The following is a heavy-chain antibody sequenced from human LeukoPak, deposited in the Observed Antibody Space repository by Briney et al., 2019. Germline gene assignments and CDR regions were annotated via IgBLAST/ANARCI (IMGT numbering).Heavy chain of an antibody. J-gene: IGHJ5*02. Sequence: PSETLSLTCTVSGGSISSSSYYWGWIRQPPGKGLEWIGSIYYSGSTYYNPSLKSRVTISVDTSKNQFSLKLSSVTAADTAVYYCARHGYGSGSRTDWFDPWGQGTLVTVSS. D-gene: IGHD3-10*01. CDR1: GGSISSSSYY. CDR3: ARHGYGSGSRTDWFDP. CDR2: IYYSGST. V-gene: IGHV4-39*01.